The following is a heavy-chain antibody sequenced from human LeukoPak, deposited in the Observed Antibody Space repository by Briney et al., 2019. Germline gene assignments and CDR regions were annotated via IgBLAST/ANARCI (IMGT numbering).Heavy chain of an antibody. Sequence: SETLSLTFAVYGESLNGHYWSWIRQSPGKGLEWIGEGSDSGGTKFNPSLRSRVTISVDTSKNQFSLKLSSVTAADTAVYYCARFGYGSGSYYNWFDPWGQGTLVTVSS. D-gene: IGHD3-10*01. CDR2: GSDSGGT. CDR3: ARFGYGSGSYYNWFDP. CDR1: GESLNGHY. V-gene: IGHV4-34*01. J-gene: IGHJ5*02.